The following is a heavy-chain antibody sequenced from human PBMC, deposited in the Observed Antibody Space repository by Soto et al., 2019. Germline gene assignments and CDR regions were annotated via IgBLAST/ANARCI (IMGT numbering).Heavy chain of an antibody. CDR3: ASPGASGYVNDAFDI. J-gene: IGHJ3*02. CDR1: GYTFTGYG. CDR2: ISAYNGNT. D-gene: IGHD5-12*01. V-gene: IGHV1-18*01. Sequence: ASVKVSCKASGYTFTGYGISWVRQAPGQGLEWMGWISAYNGNTNYAQKLQGRVTMTTDTSTSTAYMELRSLRSDDTAVYYCASPGASGYVNDAFDIWGQGTMVTVSS.